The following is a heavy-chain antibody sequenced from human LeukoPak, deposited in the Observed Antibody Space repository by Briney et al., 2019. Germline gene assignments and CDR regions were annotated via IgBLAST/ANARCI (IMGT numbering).Heavy chain of an antibody. Sequence: GGSLRLSCAASVFTFSRYWMTWVRQAPGKGLEWVANIMHDGSEKYYVHSVKGRFTISRDNAKNSLYLQMNSLRAEDTAVYYCAELGITKIGGVWGKGTTVTISS. CDR2: IMHDGSEK. V-gene: IGHV3-7*01. J-gene: IGHJ6*04. CDR1: VFTFSRYW. CDR3: AELGITKIGGV. D-gene: IGHD3-10*02.